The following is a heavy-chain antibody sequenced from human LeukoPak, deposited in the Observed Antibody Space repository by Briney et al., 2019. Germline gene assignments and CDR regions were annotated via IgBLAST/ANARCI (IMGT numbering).Heavy chain of an antibody. D-gene: IGHD6-19*01. CDR2: TKEDGGEK. CDR3: ARRSVAGSLDY. Sequence: QTGGSLRLSCAASGFTFSTYWMSWVRQAPGKGLEWVANTKEDGGEKYYVDSVKGRFTISRDNAENSLYLQMSSLRAEDTAVYYCARRSVAGSLDYWGQGTLVTVSS. J-gene: IGHJ4*02. V-gene: IGHV3-7*01. CDR1: GFTFSTYW.